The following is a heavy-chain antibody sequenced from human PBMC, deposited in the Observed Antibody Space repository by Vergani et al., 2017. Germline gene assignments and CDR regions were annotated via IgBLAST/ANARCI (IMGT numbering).Heavy chain of an antibody. V-gene: IGHV3-23*01. CDR2: VIDTGGGT. CDR3: AKRVEYSSSSAYFDY. CDR1: GFTFNNIG. J-gene: IGHJ4*02. Sequence: EVQLLESGGGLVQPGGSLRLSCAASGFTFNNIGMNWVRQAPGKGLEWVSSVIDTGGGTYYADSVKGRFTISRDNSKNTVYLQMNSLRAEDTAVYYCAKRVEYSSSSAYFDYWGQGTLVSVSS. D-gene: IGHD6-6*01.